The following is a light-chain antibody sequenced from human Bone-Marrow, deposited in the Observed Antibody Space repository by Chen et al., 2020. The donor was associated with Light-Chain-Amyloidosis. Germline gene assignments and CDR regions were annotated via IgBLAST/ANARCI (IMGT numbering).Light chain of an antibody. V-gene: IGLV3-21*02. J-gene: IGLJ3*02. CDR1: NIGSTS. CDR3: QVWDRSSDRPV. Sequence: SYVLTQPSSVSVAPGPTATIACGGNNIGSTSVHWYQQTPGQAPLLVVYDDSDRPSGIPERLSGSNSGNTATLTISRVEAVDEADYYCQVWDRSSDRPVFGGGTKLTVL. CDR2: DDS.